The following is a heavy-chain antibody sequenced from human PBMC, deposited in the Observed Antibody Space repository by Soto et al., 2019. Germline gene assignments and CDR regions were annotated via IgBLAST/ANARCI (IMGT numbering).Heavy chain of an antibody. D-gene: IGHD6-19*01. CDR1: GYTFTSYY. J-gene: IGHJ4*02. CDR2: INPSGGST. Sequence: ASVKVSCKASGYTFTSYYMHWVRQAPGQGLEWMGIINPSGGSTSYAQKFQGRVTMTRDTSTSTVYMELSSLRSEDTAVYYCASGRAVAGIKPPFDYWGQGTLVTVSS. V-gene: IGHV1-46*03. CDR3: ASGRAVAGIKPPFDY.